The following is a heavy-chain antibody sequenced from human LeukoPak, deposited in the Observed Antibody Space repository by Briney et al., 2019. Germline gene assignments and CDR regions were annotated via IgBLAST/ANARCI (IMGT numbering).Heavy chain of an antibody. CDR1: GYTFTGYY. Sequence: ASVTVSCKASGYTFTGYYMHWVRQAPGQGLEWMGWINPNSGGTNYAQKFQGRVTMTRDTSISTAYMELSRLRSDDTAVYYCAREEYSSSSNNWFDPWGQGTLVTVSS. V-gene: IGHV1-2*02. D-gene: IGHD6-6*01. CDR3: AREEYSSSSNNWFDP. CDR2: INPNSGGT. J-gene: IGHJ5*02.